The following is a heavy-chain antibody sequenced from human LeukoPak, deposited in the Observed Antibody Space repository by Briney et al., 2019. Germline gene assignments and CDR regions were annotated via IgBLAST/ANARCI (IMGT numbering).Heavy chain of an antibody. J-gene: IGHJ1*01. CDR2: VDHTGST. Sequence: SETLSLTCSVSDDSITMYYWTWIRQPPGKGLEWIGYVDHTGSTNFNPSLNGRVSISRDTTKNLFSLRLRSVTAADTAVYFCARGGWYFHQWGQGTLVTVSS. CDR1: DDSITMYY. CDR3: ARGGWYFHQ. D-gene: IGHD2-15*01. V-gene: IGHV4-59*01.